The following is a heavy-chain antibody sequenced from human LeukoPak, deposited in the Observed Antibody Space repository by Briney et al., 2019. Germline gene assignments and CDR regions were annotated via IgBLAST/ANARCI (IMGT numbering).Heavy chain of an antibody. Sequence: SETLSLTCTVSGGSISSSSYYWGWIRQPPGKGLEWIGHTYYGGDTYYNPSLRSRVTISVDTSKNQFSLKLSSVTAADTAVYFCAGDYGDYYFDYWGQGTLVTVSS. V-gene: IGHV4-39*07. J-gene: IGHJ4*02. CDR2: TYYGGDT. CDR1: GGSISSSSYY. D-gene: IGHD4-17*01. CDR3: AGDYGDYYFDY.